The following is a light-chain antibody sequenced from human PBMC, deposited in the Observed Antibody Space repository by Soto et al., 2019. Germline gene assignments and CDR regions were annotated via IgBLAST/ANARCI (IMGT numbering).Light chain of an antibody. V-gene: IGKV3-20*01. CDR1: QSVSSSY. CDR2: GAS. CDR3: QQYGSSPRT. Sequence: IVMSHSPATLSVSPGERATLSCRASQSVSSSYLAWYQQKPGQAPRLLIYGASSRATGIPDRFSGSGSGTDFTLTISRLEPEDFAVYYCQQYGSSPRTFGQGTKVDIK. J-gene: IGKJ1*01.